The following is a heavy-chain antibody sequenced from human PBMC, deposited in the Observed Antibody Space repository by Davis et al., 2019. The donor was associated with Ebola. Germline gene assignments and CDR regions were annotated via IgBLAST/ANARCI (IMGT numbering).Heavy chain of an antibody. CDR2: IIPILGIA. CDR3: AREPASSTSNYYYGMDV. J-gene: IGHJ6*02. CDR1: GGTFSSYT. Sequence: SVKVSCKASGGTFSSYTISWVRQAPGQGLEWMGRIIPILGIANYAQKFQGRVTITADKSTSTAYMELSSLRSEDTAVYYCAREPASSTSNYYYGMDVWGQGTTVTVSS. V-gene: IGHV1-69*04. D-gene: IGHD6-6*01.